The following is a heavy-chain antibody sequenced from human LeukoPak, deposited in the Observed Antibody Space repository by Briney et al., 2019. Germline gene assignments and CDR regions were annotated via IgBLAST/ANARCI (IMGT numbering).Heavy chain of an antibody. J-gene: IGHJ4*02. Sequence: SETLSLTCTVSGGSISSYYWSWIRQPPGKGLEWIGYIYYSGSTNYNPSLKSRVTVSVDTSKNQFSLKLSSVTAADTAVYYCARHLKVDYRVEFPYYFDYWGQGTLVTVSS. CDR3: ARHLKVDYRVEFPYYFDY. CDR1: GGSISSYY. V-gene: IGHV4-59*08. CDR2: IYYSGST. D-gene: IGHD4-11*01.